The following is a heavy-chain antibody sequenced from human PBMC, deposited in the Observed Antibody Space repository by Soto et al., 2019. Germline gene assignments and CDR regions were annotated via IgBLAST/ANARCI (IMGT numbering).Heavy chain of an antibody. CDR2: ISNSGSST. J-gene: IGHJ5*02. Sequence: EVELLESGGGLVQPGGSLRLSCAASGFTFSSYAMAWVRQAPGKGLEWVSGISNSGSSTYYSASVKGRFTISRDNSHNTLYLQMTNLRAEDTAVYYCAKDQDAFGIRCFDPWGRGTVVTVSA. V-gene: IGHV3-23*01. CDR3: AKDQDAFGIRCFDP. D-gene: IGHD3-16*01. CDR1: GFTFSSYA.